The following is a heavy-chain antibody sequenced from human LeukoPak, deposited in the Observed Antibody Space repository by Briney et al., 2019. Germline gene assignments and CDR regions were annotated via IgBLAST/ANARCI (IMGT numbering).Heavy chain of an antibody. CDR2: IYYSGST. D-gene: IGHD4-23*01. Sequence: PSETLSLTCTVSGDSIGSYYWSWIRQPPGKGLEWIGYIYYSGSTNYNPSLKSRVTMSVDTSKNQFSLKLSSVTAADAAVYYCAGGYGDNSFDYWGQGTLVTVSS. V-gene: IGHV4-59*01. CDR3: AGGYGDNSFDY. CDR1: GDSIGSYY. J-gene: IGHJ4*02.